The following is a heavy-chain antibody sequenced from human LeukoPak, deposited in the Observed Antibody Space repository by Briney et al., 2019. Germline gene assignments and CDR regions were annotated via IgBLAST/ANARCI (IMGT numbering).Heavy chain of an antibody. CDR3: ASQTDTAMAAYAFDI. CDR2: ISLTGLT. CDR1: GGSISNTNW. D-gene: IGHD5-18*01. V-gene: IGHV4-4*02. Sequence: PSGTLSLTCGVSGGSISNTNWWSWVRQPPGQGLEWIGEISLTGLTHYNPSLESRVTVSLDKSKNQLSLNLTSVTAADKAVYYCASQTDTAMAAYAFDIWGQGTMVTVSS. J-gene: IGHJ3*02.